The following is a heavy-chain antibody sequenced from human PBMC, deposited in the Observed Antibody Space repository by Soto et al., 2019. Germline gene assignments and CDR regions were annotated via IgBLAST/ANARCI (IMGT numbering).Heavy chain of an antibody. CDR2: MTYDGATE. Sequence: QVRLVESGGGVVQPGTSLRLSCAASGFTFIDNVIHWVRQAAGKGLEWVASMTYDGATEYYADSVKGRFTMSRDNSKRALSLQMNSLRPDDTAVYYCARVRLSIAVNDALDVWGQGTTVTVSS. CDR1: GFTFIDNV. CDR3: ARVRLSIAVNDALDV. J-gene: IGHJ3*01. V-gene: IGHV3-30*14. D-gene: IGHD3-3*02.